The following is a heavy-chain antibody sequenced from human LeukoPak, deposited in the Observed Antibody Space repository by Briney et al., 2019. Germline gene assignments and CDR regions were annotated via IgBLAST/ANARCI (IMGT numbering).Heavy chain of an antibody. J-gene: IGHJ4*02. CDR1: GFTFTNYW. D-gene: IGHD6-19*01. CDR3: AKDPRTGAVSGIFYFDY. Sequence: TGGSLRLSCAASGFTFTNYWMSWVRQAPGKGLELVADIKQDRSEKYYVDSVKGRFTISRDNAKNSLYLQMDSLRPEDTAVYYCAKDPRTGAVSGIFYFDYWGQGTLLTVSS. V-gene: IGHV3-7*01. CDR2: IKQDRSEK.